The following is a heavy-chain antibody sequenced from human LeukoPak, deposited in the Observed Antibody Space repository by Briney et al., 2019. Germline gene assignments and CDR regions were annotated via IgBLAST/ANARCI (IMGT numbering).Heavy chain of an antibody. Sequence: GGSLRLSCAASGFTFDDYAMHWVRQAPGKGLEWVSGISWNSGSIGYADSVKGRFTISRDNAKNSLYLQMNSLRAEDTALYYCAKDMGERNYGPDYWGQGTLVTVSS. J-gene: IGHJ4*02. CDR2: ISWNSGSI. D-gene: IGHD3-10*01. CDR1: GFTFDDYA. V-gene: IGHV3-9*01. CDR3: AKDMGERNYGPDY.